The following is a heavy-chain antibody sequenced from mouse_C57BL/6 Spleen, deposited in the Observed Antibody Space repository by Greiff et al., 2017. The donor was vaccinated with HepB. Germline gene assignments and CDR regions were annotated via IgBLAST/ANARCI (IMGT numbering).Heavy chain of an antibody. Sequence: QVHVKQSGAELVKPGASVKISCKASGYAFSSYWMNWVKQRPGKGLEWIGQIYPGDGDTNYNGKFKGKATLTADKSSSTAYMQLSSLTSEDSAVYFCAREDYGNPHYYAMDYWGQGTSVTVSS. J-gene: IGHJ4*01. D-gene: IGHD2-1*01. CDR3: AREDYGNPHYYAMDY. CDR1: GYAFSSYW. V-gene: IGHV1-80*01. CDR2: IYPGDGDT.